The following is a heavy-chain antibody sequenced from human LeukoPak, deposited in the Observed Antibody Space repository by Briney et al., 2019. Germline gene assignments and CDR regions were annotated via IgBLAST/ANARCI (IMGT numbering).Heavy chain of an antibody. CDR1: GFTFDDYA. V-gene: IGHV3-9*01. J-gene: IGHJ3*02. D-gene: IGHD5-24*01. CDR2: ISWNSGSI. Sequence: PGRSLRLSCAASGFTFDDYAMHWVRQAPGKGLEWVSGISWNSGSIGYADSVKGRFTISRDNAKNSLYLQMNSLRAEDTALYYCAKGVDMATIYDAFDIWGQGTMVTVSS. CDR3: AKGVDMATIYDAFDI.